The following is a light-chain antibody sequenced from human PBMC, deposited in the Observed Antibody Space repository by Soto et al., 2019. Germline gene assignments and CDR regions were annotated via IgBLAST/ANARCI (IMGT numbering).Light chain of an antibody. CDR2: EVT. CDR1: GSDIGGYNH. Sequence: QSVLTQPASVSGSPGQSITISCTGTGSDIGGYNHVSWYQHHPGKAPKLIIYEVTNRPSGVSTRFSGSKSGNTASLTISGLQAEDEADYYCSSYTSSTTYVFATGTKVTVL. CDR3: SSYTSSTTYV. V-gene: IGLV2-14*01. J-gene: IGLJ1*01.